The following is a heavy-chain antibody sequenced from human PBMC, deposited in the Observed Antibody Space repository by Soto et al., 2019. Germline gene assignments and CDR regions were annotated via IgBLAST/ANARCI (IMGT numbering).Heavy chain of an antibody. J-gene: IGHJ4*02. D-gene: IGHD2-15*01. Sequence: QLQLQESGPGLVKPSETLSLTCTVSGGSISSSSYYWGWIRQPPGKGLEWIGSIYYSGSTYYNPSLNSRVTISVDSSKNQFSLKRSSVTAADTAVYYCARHTPAISISDHWGQGTLVTVSS. CDR3: ARHTPAISISDH. V-gene: IGHV4-39*01. CDR2: IYYSGST. CDR1: GGSISSSSYY.